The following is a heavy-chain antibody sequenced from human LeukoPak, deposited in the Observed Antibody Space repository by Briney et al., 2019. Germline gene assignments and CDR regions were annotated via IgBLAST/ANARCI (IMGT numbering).Heavy chain of an antibody. CDR2: IYTSGST. D-gene: IGHD3-3*01. J-gene: IGHJ6*03. Sequence: SETLSLTCTVSGGSISSYYWSWIRQPAGKGLEWIGRIYTSGSTNYNPSLKSRVTMSVDTSKNQVSLKLSSVTAADTAVYYCARAPAREYFWSGYSTRPGYYMDVWGKGTTVTVSS. CDR1: GGSISSYY. CDR3: ARAPAREYFWSGYSTRPGYYMDV. V-gene: IGHV4-4*07.